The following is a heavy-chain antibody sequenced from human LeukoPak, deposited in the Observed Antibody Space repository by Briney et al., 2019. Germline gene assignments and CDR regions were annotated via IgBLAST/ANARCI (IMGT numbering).Heavy chain of an antibody. V-gene: IGHV5-51*01. J-gene: IGHJ1*01. CDR3: ALRDLDSSWDLYFQH. D-gene: IGHD6-13*01. CDR1: GYSFTSYW. Sequence: GESLKISCKGSGYSFTSYWIGWVRQMPGKGPEWMGIIYPGDSDTRYSPSFQGQVTISADKSISTAYLQWSSLKASDTAMYYCALRDLDSSWDLYFQHWGQGTLVTVSS. CDR2: IYPGDSDT.